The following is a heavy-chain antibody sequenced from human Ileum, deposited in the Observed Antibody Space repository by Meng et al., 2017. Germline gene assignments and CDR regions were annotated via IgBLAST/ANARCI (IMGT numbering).Heavy chain of an antibody. J-gene: IGHJ4*02. CDR1: CVSVNEYS. V-gene: IGHV4-34*01. CDR2: IHHSGRT. CDR3: VRGPARETHDFDY. Sequence: QLGAGCLTASETLPLSCAVLCVSVNEYSWRWVRQSPGKGLEWIGQIHHSGRTNYKSSLERRVTISVDTSKSQFSLKLTSVTAADTAMYYCVRGPARETHDFDYWGQGAPVTVSS. D-gene: IGHD1-26*01.